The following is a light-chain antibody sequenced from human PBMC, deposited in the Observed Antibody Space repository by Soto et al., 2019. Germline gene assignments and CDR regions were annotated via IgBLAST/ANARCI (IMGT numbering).Light chain of an antibody. CDR2: DAS. V-gene: IGKV3-11*01. CDR1: LSVNNY. CDR3: QQRSNWPRT. Sequence: EIVLTQSPATLSLSPGERAILSCKASLSVNNYLAWYQQKPGQAPRLLIYDASNRATGVPPRFSGSGSGTDFTLAISSLEPEDSAVYFCQQRSNWPRTVGQGTKVDIK. J-gene: IGKJ1*01.